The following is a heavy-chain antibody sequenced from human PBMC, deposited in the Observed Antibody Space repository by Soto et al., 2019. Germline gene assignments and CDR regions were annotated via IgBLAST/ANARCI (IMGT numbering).Heavy chain of an antibody. CDR3: ASGVYDYYYYGMDV. CDR1: GDSVSSNSSA. J-gene: IGHJ6*02. Sequence: SQTLSLPCAISGDSVSSNSSAWNFIRQSPSRGLEWLGRTYYRSKWYNDYVVSVRSRITINPDTSKNQFSLQLNSVTPEDTAVYYCASGVYDYYYYGMDVWGQGTTVTVSS. V-gene: IGHV6-1*01. CDR2: TYYRSKWYN. D-gene: IGHD2-8*01.